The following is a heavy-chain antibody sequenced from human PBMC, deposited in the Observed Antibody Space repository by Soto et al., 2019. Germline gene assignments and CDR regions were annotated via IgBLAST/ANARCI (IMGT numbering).Heavy chain of an antibody. D-gene: IGHD3-22*01. V-gene: IGHV3-30-3*01. CDR2: ISFDGSDK. CDR3: AREMIPMIMGGMSAMDV. CDR1: EFTFSTYV. Sequence: QVQLVESGGGVVQPERSLRLSCAASEFTFSTYVMHWVHQAPGKGLEWVALISFDGSDKYYADSAKGRFTISRDNSKNTLFLQMNSLRPEDTAVYYCAREMIPMIMGGMSAMDVWGRGTTVTVSS. J-gene: IGHJ6*02.